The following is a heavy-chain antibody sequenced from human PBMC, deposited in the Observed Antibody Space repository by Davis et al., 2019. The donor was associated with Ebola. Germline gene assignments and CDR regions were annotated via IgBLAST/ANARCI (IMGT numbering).Heavy chain of an antibody. CDR3: ARDGYCSSTSCLSYNWFDP. V-gene: IGHV3-66*01. CDR1: GFPVSSNY. Sequence: GESLKISCAASGFPVSSNYMSWVRQAPGKGLEWVSVIYSGGITYHADSVKGRFTISRDNSKNTLYLQMNSLRAEDTAVYYCARDGYCSSTSCLSYNWFDPWGQGTLVTVSS. CDR2: IYSGGIT. J-gene: IGHJ5*02. D-gene: IGHD2-2*03.